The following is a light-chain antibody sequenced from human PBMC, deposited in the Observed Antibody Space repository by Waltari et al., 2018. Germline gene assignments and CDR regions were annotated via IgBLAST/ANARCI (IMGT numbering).Light chain of an antibody. CDR2: GSS. V-gene: IGLV1-40*01. CDR1: GPNIGAGYD. Sequence: QSVLTQPPSVSGAPGQRVTIACTGSGPNIGAGYDVHWYQPVPRAAPKLLIYGSSSRPLGVPDRFFGSTSGTSASLAIIGLQAEDEADYYCQSYDITLRVVFGGGTKLTVL. J-gene: IGLJ3*02. CDR3: QSYDITLRVV.